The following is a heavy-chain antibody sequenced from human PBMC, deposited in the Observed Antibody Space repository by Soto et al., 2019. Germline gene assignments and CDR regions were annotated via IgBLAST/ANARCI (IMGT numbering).Heavy chain of an antibody. D-gene: IGHD3-3*01. J-gene: IGHJ6*02. CDR3: ARSTSSTSNGITICGVVPIYYYYGMDV. Sequence: ASVKVSCKASGSTFTSYAMHWVRQAPGQRLECMGWINAGNGNTKYSQKFQGRVTITRDTSASTAYMELSSLRSEDTAVYYCARSTSSTSNGITICGVVPIYYYYGMDVWGQGTTVTVSS. V-gene: IGHV1-3*01. CDR1: GSTFTSYA. CDR2: INAGNGNT.